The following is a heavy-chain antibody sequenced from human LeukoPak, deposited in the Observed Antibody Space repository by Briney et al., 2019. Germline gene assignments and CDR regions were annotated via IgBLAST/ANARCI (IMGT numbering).Heavy chain of an antibody. Sequence: GGSLRLSCAASRFTFSSSAMSWVRQAPGKGLEWVSSISGSGGSTYYADSVKGRFTISRDNSKNTLYLQMNSLRAEDTAVYYCATGDSSGPFDYWGQGTLVTVSS. J-gene: IGHJ4*02. CDR2: ISGSGGST. D-gene: IGHD3-22*01. V-gene: IGHV3-23*01. CDR1: RFTFSSSA. CDR3: ATGDSSGPFDY.